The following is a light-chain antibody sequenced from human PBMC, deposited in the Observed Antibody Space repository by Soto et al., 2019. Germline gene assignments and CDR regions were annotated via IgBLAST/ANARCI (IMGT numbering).Light chain of an antibody. CDR3: QSYDSNNQV. CDR2: QDN. V-gene: IGLV6-57*04. J-gene: IGLJ2*01. Sequence: FMLTQPHSVSESPGKTVTISCTRSSGSIGSSYVQWYQQRPGSAPTTVIYQDNQRPSGVPDRFSVSIDSSSNSASLTISGLKTEDEADYYCQSYDSNNQVFGGGTKLTVL. CDR1: SGSIGSSY.